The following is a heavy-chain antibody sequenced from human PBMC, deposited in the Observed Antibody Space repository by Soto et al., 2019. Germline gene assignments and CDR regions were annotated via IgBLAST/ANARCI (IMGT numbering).Heavy chain of an antibody. D-gene: IGHD3-3*01. Sequence: GGSLRLSCAASGFTFSSYAMHWVRQAPGKGLEWVAVISYDGSNKYYADSVKGRFTISRDNSKNTLYLQMNSLRAEDTAVYYCARDPGPFGVVIIERDYYYYYGMDVWGQGTTVTVSS. CDR3: ARDPGPFGVVIIERDYYYYYGMDV. CDR2: ISYDGSNK. V-gene: IGHV3-30-3*01. CDR1: GFTFSSYA. J-gene: IGHJ6*02.